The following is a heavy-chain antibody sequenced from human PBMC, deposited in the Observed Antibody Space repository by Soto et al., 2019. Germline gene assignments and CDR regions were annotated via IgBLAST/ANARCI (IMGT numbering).Heavy chain of an antibody. CDR2: IIPILGIA. CDR1: GGTFSSYT. J-gene: IGHJ4*02. D-gene: IGHD6-19*01. Sequence: VQLVQSGAEVKKPGSSVKVSCKASGGTFSSYTISWVRQAPGQGLEWMGRIIPILGIANYAQKFQGRVTITADKSTSTAYMELSSLRSEDTAVYYCARDVRGSSGWYIGWGQGTLVTVSS. V-gene: IGHV1-69*02. CDR3: ARDVRGSSGWYIG.